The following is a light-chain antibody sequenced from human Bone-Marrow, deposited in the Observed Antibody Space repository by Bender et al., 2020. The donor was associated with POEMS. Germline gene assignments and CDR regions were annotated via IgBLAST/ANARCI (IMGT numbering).Light chain of an antibody. Sequence: QSALTQPRSVSGSPGQSVTISCTGTTSDIGTYYRVSWYQQHPGKGPKLIIYGVNKWPSGVPDRFSGSKSGNTASLTISGLQAEDEADYYCCSYAGSYYMIFGGGTKLTVL. CDR2: GVN. J-gene: IGLJ2*01. CDR1: TSDIGTYYR. CDR3: CSYAGSYYMI. V-gene: IGLV2-11*01.